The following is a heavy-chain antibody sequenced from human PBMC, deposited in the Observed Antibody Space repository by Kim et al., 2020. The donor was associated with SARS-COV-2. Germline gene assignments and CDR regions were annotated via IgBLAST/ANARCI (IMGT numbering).Heavy chain of an antibody. CDR2: FDPEDGET. CDR1: GYTLTDLS. J-gene: IGHJ5*02. D-gene: IGHD2-15*01. Sequence: ASVKVSCKVSGYTLTDLSIHWVRQAPGKGLEWMGGFDPEDGETIYAQKLQGRVTMTADTSTDTAYMELSSLRSEDTAVYYCATGRVAGPPAWFDPWGQGTLGTASS. V-gene: IGHV1-24*01. CDR3: ATGRVAGPPAWFDP.